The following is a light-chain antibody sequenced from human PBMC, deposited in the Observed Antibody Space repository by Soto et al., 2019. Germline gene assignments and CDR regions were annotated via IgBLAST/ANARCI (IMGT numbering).Light chain of an antibody. Sequence: DIQMTQSPSSLSASVGDRVTITCQARQDISNYLNWYQQKPGKAPKLLIYDASNLETGVPSRFSGSGSGTDFTFTISCLQPEDIATYYCQQYDNLPITFGQGTRLEIK. CDR2: DAS. V-gene: IGKV1-33*01. CDR1: QDISNY. CDR3: QQYDNLPIT. J-gene: IGKJ5*01.